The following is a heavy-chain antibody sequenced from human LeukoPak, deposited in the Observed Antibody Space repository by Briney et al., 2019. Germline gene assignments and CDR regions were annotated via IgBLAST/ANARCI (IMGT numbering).Heavy chain of an antibody. CDR2: NNANSGTT. D-gene: IGHD6-19*01. V-gene: IGHV3-23*01. Sequence: PGGSLRLSCAASGFAFSFYAMSWLRQPPGKGLEWVSTNNANSGTTSYAASVRGRFTISRDNSKNTLYLQVNSLRADDTAVYYCAKPISGGLAVTADWFDPWGQETLVVVSS. CDR3: AKPISGGLAVTADWFDP. J-gene: IGHJ5*01. CDR1: GFAFSFYA.